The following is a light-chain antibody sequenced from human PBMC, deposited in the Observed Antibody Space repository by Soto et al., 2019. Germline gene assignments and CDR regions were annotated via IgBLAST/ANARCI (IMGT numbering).Light chain of an antibody. J-gene: IGLJ1*01. CDR3: FSFTTDWTHV. V-gene: IGLV2-14*01. CDR1: SSDAGAYNY. CDR2: EVS. Sequence: QSVLTQPASVSGSPGQSITISCTGTSSDAGAYNYVSWFQQHPGKAPTLIISEVSNRPSGVSNRFSGSKSGNAASLTISGLQAEDEADYFCFSFTTDWTHVFGTGTKLTVL.